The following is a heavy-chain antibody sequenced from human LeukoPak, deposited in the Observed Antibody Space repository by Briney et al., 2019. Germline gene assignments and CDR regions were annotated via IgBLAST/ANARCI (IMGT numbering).Heavy chain of an antibody. CDR1: GFTVSNNW. CDR2: IYSSGGT. V-gene: IGHV3-66*01. Sequence: GGSLRLSCAPSGFTVSNNWISGPRQAPGKGLEWVSVIYSSGGTYYADSVKGRFTISRDNSKNTLYLQMKSLRAEGTAVYYCARDSSGSMYWGQGTLVTVSS. CDR3: ARDSSGSMY. J-gene: IGHJ4*02. D-gene: IGHD6-19*01.